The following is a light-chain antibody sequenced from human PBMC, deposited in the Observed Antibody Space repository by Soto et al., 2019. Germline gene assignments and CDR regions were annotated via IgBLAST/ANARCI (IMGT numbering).Light chain of an antibody. CDR2: GAS. J-gene: IGKJ1*01. V-gene: IGKV3-20*01. Sequence: ESVLTQSPGTLSLSPEERATLSCRARQSASSNYLAWYQQKTGKAPRLLIYGASTRATGIPDRFSGSGAGTVFTLTISRLEAVDSPVYYCQQYGSAPTWTFGHGTKV. CDR1: QSASSNY. CDR3: QQYGSAPTWT.